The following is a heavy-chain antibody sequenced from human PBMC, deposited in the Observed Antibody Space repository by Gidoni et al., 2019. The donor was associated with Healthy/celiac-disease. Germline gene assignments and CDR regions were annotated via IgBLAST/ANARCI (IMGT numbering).Heavy chain of an antibody. V-gene: IGHV4-59*01. CDR1: GGSISSYY. D-gene: IGHD3-10*01. Sequence: QVQLQESGPGLVMPSETLSLNCTGSGGSISSYYWRWIRQPPGKGLEWIGYINYSGSTNYNHSLKSRVTISVDTSKNQYSLKLSSVTAADTAVYYCARDFEDGSGSYYYHWGQGTLVTVSS. J-gene: IGHJ5*02. CDR3: ARDFEDGSGSYYYH. CDR2: INYSGST.